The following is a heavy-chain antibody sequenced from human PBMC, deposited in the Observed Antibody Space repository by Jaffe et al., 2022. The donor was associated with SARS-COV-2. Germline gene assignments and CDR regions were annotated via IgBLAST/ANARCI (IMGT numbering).Heavy chain of an antibody. CDR1: GFTFSSYE. CDR3: ARSSTKHRGWDI. J-gene: IGHJ4*02. V-gene: IGHV3-48*03. CDR2: ISTSGNTI. Sequence: EVQLVESGGALVQPGGSLRLSCAASGFTFSSYEMNWVRQAPGKGLEWVSYISTSGNTIYYVDSVKGRFTISRDNAKNSLYLQVNSLRAEDTAVYYCARSSTKHRGWDIWGQGTLVTVSS. D-gene: IGHD6-19*01.